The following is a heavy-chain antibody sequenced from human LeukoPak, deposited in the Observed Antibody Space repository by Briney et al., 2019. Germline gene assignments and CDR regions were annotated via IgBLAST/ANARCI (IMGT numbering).Heavy chain of an antibody. Sequence: SVKVSCKASRGTFSSYAISWVRQAPGQGLEWMGRIIPIFGTANYAQKFQGRVTITTDESTSTAYMELSSLRSEDTAVYYCARGRIAAAAVFDCWGQGTLVTVSS. CDR2: IIPIFGTA. J-gene: IGHJ4*02. V-gene: IGHV1-69*05. D-gene: IGHD6-13*01. CDR3: ARGRIAAAAVFDC. CDR1: RGTFSSYA.